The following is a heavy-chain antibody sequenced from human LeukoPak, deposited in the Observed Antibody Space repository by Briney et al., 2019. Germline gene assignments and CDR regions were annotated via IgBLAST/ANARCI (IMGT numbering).Heavy chain of an antibody. CDR2: IRSKTDGGTT. J-gene: IGHJ4*02. V-gene: IGHV3-15*01. CDR1: GFTFSNAW. Sequence: GGSLRLSCAASGFTFSNAWMSWVRQASGKGLEWVGQIRSKTDGGTTDYAAPVKGRFTISRDDSKNTLYLQMNSLKIEDAAVYYCTTEDYGDYVPDYWGQGTLVTVSS. D-gene: IGHD4-17*01. CDR3: TTEDYGDYVPDY.